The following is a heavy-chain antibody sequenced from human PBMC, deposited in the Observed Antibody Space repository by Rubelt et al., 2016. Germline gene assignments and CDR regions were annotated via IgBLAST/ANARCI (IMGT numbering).Heavy chain of an antibody. CDR1: GYTFTSYG. CDR3: ARGYCSTANCLFNWFDP. J-gene: IGHJ5*02. D-gene: IGHD2-2*01. Sequence: QVQLVQSGAEVKKPGASVKVSCKASGYTFTSYGISWVRQAPGQGLEWMGWISAYNGNTNYEQKLQGRVTMTTDTSTSTAYMELMSLRSDDTAMYFCARGYCSTANCLFNWFDPWGQGTLVTVSS. V-gene: IGHV1-18*01. CDR2: ISAYNGNT.